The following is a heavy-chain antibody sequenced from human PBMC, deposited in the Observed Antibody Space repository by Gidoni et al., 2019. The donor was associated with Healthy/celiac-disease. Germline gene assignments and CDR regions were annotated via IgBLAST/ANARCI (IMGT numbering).Heavy chain of an antibody. CDR2: IKQDGREK. J-gene: IGHJ4*02. Sequence: EVQLVEAGGGLVQPGGSLRLSCAASGFTFSSYWMSWVRQAPGKGLEWVANIKQDGREKYYVDSVKGRFTISRDNAKNSLYLQMNSLRAEDTAVYYCARAKYYYGSGVDYWGQGTLVTVSS. CDR3: ARAKYYYGSGVDY. D-gene: IGHD3-10*01. CDR1: GFTFSSYW. V-gene: IGHV3-7*03.